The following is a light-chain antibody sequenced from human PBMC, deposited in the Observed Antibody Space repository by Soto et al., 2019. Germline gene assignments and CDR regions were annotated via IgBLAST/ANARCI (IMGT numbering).Light chain of an antibody. CDR3: LQHDTYPLA. CDR2: KAF. J-gene: IGKJ1*01. V-gene: IGKV1-17*01. CDR1: LGIRNH. Sequence: DIQVTQSPSSLSASVGDRVTITCRASLGIRNHLLGWYQQKPGKAPKCLIYKAFSLQSGVPSRFSGSGSGTEFTLTIRSLQPEDFATSYGLQHDTYPLAFGKGTKVEIK.